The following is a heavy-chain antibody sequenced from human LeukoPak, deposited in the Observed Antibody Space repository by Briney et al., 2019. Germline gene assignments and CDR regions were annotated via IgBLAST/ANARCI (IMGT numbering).Heavy chain of an antibody. D-gene: IGHD3-16*01. CDR3: VRRRSGMISIDY. V-gene: IGHV4-39*01. J-gene: IGHJ4*02. CDR1: GRSKSSSSYY. CDR2: IYYSGST. Sequence: SETVSLPCTLWGRSKSSSSYYWGWIRQPPGGGVVWFGSIYYSGSTYYNPSLKSRVTICVGTSETEFSVQVSSVTATDTAVYYSVRRRSGMISIDYSGQGTLVTASS.